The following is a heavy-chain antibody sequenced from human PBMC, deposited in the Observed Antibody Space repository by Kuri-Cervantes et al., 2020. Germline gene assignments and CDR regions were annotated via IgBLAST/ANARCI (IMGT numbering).Heavy chain of an antibody. CDR2: IHYSGTT. J-gene: IGHJ3*02. V-gene: IGHV4-39*07. CDR3: ARARWLVQDAFDI. Sequence: SETLSLTCTVSIGSISSISYYWGWVRQPPGKGLEWIVSIHYSGTTYYNPSLKSRATISADTSKNQFSLKLSSVTAADTAVYYCARARWLVQDAFDIWGQGTMVTVSS. CDR1: IGSISSISYY. D-gene: IGHD6-19*01.